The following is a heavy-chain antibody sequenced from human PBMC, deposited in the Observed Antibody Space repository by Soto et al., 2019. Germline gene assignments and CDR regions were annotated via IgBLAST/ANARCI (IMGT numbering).Heavy chain of an antibody. V-gene: IGHV3-23*04. CDR2: ISSSGGNT. J-gene: IGHJ4*02. D-gene: IGHD6-6*01. Sequence: EVQLVESGGALVQPGGSLRLSCAASGFTFSSNAMTWVRQAPGKGLEWVSAISSSGGNTYYADSVKGRFTISRDNSKNTVYMQMNSLRAEDTAGYYCEKGARPFEYWGPGNLVTVSS. CDR3: EKGARPFEY. CDR1: GFTFSSNA.